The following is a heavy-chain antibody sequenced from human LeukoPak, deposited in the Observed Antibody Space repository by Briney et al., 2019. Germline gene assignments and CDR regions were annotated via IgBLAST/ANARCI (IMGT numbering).Heavy chain of an antibody. V-gene: IGHV3-30*01. Sequence: GGSLRLSCAASGFTFSIYAMHWVRRAPGKGLESVSSIVYDGSRQYYADSVKGRFTISRDNSKNILYLQMNSLRAEDTALYYCARGRGAGHDASDIWGQGTMVTVSS. D-gene: IGHD6-19*01. CDR2: IVYDGSRQ. CDR3: ARGRGAGHDASDI. CDR1: GFTFSIYA. J-gene: IGHJ3*02.